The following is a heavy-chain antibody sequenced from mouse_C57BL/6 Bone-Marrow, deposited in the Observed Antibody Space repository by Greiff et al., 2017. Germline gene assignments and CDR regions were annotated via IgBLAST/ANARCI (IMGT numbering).Heavy chain of an antibody. CDR1: GYTFTNYW. V-gene: IGHV1-63*01. Sequence: QVQLQQSGAELVRPGTSVTMSCKASGYTFTNYWIGWAKQRPGHGLEWIGDIYPGGGYTNYNEKFKGKATLTADKSSSTAYMQFSSLTSEDSAIYDCSRHSNCGYAMDYWGQGTSVTVSS. J-gene: IGHJ4*01. CDR3: SRHSNCGYAMDY. CDR2: IYPGGGYT. D-gene: IGHD2-5*01.